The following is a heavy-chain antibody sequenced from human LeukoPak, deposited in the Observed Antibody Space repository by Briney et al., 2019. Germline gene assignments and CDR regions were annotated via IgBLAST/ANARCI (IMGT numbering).Heavy chain of an antibody. CDR1: GFTFSSYA. J-gene: IGHJ4*02. Sequence: GGSMRLSCAASGFTFSSYAMSWVRQAPGKGLEWVSAISGSGGSTYYADSVKGRFTISRDNSKNTLYLQMNSLRAEDTAVYYCAKPPDDSSGYYYGGSGYFDYWGQGTLVTVSS. V-gene: IGHV3-23*01. CDR2: ISGSGGST. CDR3: AKPPDDSSGYYYGGSGYFDY. D-gene: IGHD3-22*01.